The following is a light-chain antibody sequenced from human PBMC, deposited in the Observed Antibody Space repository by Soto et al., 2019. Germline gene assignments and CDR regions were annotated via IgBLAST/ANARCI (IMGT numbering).Light chain of an antibody. CDR1: QSVSSY. Sequence: EVVVTQSPATLSVSPGERATLSCRASQSVSSYLTWYQQKPGQAPRLLIYDASNRATGIPARFSGSGSGTDFTLTISSLEPEDFAVYYCQQRRTFGQGTKVDIK. CDR2: DAS. J-gene: IGKJ1*01. CDR3: QQRRT. V-gene: IGKV3-11*01.